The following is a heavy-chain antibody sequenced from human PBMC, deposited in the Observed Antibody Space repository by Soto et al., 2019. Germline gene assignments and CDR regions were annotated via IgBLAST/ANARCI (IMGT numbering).Heavy chain of an antibody. J-gene: IGHJ6*02. CDR3: ARDGPYYYASRMDV. V-gene: IGHV3-53*04. CDR1: GIPVSSNY. Sequence: EVQLVESGGGLVQPGGSLRLSCVASGIPVSSNYMTWVRQAPGKGLEWVSVLHSGGDTYYANSVKGRFTISRHDSTNTLFFQMISLTAEDTAVYYCARDGPYYYASRMDVWGQGTTVTVSS. CDR2: LHSGGDT. D-gene: IGHD3-10*01.